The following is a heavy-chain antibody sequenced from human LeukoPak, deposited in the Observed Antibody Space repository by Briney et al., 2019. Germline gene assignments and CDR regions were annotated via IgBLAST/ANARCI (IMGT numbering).Heavy chain of an antibody. CDR1: GFTFNDYA. CDR2: ITGDGGST. V-gene: IGHV3-43*02. J-gene: IGHJ4*02. Sequence: GGSLRLSCAASGFTFNDYAMHWVRQVPGKDLEWVSLITGDGGSTYYADSVKGRFTISRDNSKNSLYLQMNSLRTEDTALYYCAVIPYYDILTGYYSSFDHWGQGTLVTVSS. CDR3: AVIPYYDILTGYYSSFDH. D-gene: IGHD3-9*01.